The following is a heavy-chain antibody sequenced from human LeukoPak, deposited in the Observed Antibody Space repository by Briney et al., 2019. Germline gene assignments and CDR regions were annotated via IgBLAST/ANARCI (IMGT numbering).Heavy chain of an antibody. V-gene: IGHV1-2*02. CDR1: GYTFTGYY. CDR2: INPNSGGT. J-gene: IGHJ4*02. CDR3: ARLLMPRRTHIQSASY. D-gene: IGHD1-14*01. Sequence: ASVKVSCKASGYTFTGYYMHWVRQAPGQGREWMGWINPNSGGTNYAQKFQGRVTMTRDTSISTAYMELSRLRSDDTAVYYCARLLMPRRTHIQSASYWGQGTLDTVSS.